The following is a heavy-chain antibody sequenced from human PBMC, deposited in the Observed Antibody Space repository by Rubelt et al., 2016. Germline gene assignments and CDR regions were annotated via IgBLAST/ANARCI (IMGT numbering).Heavy chain of an antibody. J-gene: IGHJ6*02. Sequence: YYADSVKGRFTISRDNSKNTLYLQMNSLRAEDTAVYYCARDSWYCSSTSCYAYYYYGMDVWGQGTTVTVSS. V-gene: IGHV3-30*07. CDR3: ARDSWYCSSTSCYAYYYYGMDV. D-gene: IGHD2-2*01.